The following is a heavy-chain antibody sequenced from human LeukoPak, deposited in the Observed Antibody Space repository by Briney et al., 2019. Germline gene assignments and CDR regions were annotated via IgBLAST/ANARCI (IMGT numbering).Heavy chain of an antibody. V-gene: IGHV3-30*18. CDR1: GFTFSSYG. Sequence: GGSLRLSCAASGFTFSSYGMHWVRQAPGKGLEWVAIISYDGSNKYYADSVQGRFTISRDNSKNTLYLQMNSLRAEDTAVYYCAKSSSGGWYLLGDAFDIWGQGTMVTVSS. J-gene: IGHJ3*02. CDR3: AKSSSGGWYLLGDAFDI. CDR2: ISYDGSNK. D-gene: IGHD6-19*01.